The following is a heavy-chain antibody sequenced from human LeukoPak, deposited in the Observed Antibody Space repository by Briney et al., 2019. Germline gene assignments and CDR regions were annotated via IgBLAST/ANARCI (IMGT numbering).Heavy chain of an antibody. Sequence: SSETLSLTCAVHGGSFSAYYWSWIRQPPGKGLEWIGEINHFGSTNYNPSLKSRVTRSGDTSKNQFSLKVNSVTAADTAVYYCARGYRAPQTFYSYHYFDSWAQGILVTVSS. CDR3: ARGYRAPQTFYSYHYFDS. J-gene: IGHJ4*02. V-gene: IGHV4-34*01. D-gene: IGHD5-18*01. CDR2: INHFGST. CDR1: GGSFSAYY.